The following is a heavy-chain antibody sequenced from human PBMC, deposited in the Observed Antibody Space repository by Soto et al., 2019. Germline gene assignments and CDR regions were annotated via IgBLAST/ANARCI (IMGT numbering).Heavy chain of an antibody. Sequence: GASLKICCKGSGDSFTSYWIGWVRQMPGKGLEWMGIIYPGDSDTIYSPSFQGQVTISADKSISTAYLQWSSLKASDTAMYYCARPPTGDFWSGYYVPQGPFDYWGQGTLVTVSS. CDR3: ARPPTGDFWSGYYVPQGPFDY. J-gene: IGHJ4*02. V-gene: IGHV5-51*01. D-gene: IGHD3-3*01. CDR1: GDSFTSYW. CDR2: IYPGDSDT.